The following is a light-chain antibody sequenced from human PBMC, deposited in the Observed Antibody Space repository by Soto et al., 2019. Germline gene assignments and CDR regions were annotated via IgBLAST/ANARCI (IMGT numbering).Light chain of an antibody. J-gene: IGKJ4*01. Sequence: DIQMTQSPSSLSASVGDRVTITCRASQSIRSYLNWYQQKPGKAPKLLIYAASSLQSGVPSRFSGSGSGTDFTLTISSLQPEDFATYYCQQSYSTPLTVGGGTKVYIK. CDR2: AAS. V-gene: IGKV1-39*01. CDR3: QQSYSTPLT. CDR1: QSIRSY.